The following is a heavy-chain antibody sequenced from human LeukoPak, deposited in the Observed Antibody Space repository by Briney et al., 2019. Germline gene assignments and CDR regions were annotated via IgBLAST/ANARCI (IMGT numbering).Heavy chain of an antibody. CDR3: ARGRGCSSTSCRYYYYYMDV. J-gene: IGHJ6*03. Sequence: PGRSLRLSCAASGCTFDDYAKHWVRQAPGKGLEWVSGISWNSGSIGYADSVKGRFTISRDNAKNSLYLQMNSLRAEDTAVYYCARGRGCSSTSCRYYYYYMDVWGKGTTVTVSS. D-gene: IGHD2-2*01. V-gene: IGHV3-9*01. CDR2: ISWNSGSI. CDR1: GCTFDDYA.